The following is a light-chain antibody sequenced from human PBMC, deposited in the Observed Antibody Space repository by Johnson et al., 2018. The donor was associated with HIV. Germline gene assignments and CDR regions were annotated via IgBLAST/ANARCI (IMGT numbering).Light chain of an antibody. CDR1: SSNIGNNY. Sequence: QSVLTQPPSVSAAPGQKVTISCSGSSSNIGNNYVSWYQQFPGTAPKLLIYENNKLPSGIPDRFSGSKSGTSTTLGITGLQTGDEADYYCGTWDGSLSAGVFGTGTKVTVL. CDR3: GTWDGSLSAGV. V-gene: IGLV1-51*02. CDR2: ENN. J-gene: IGLJ1*01.